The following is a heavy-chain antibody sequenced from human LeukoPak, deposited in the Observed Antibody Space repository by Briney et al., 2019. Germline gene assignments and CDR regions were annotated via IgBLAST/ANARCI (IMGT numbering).Heavy chain of an antibody. Sequence: GGSLRLSCAASGFIFSSSAMNWVRQAPGKGLEWVSTIYGGGSNTYYADSVKGRFTVSRDNSKNTLHLQMNSLKAEDTAIYYCAKDPRLWGQGTLVTVSS. CDR1: GFIFSSSA. CDR2: IYGGGSNT. CDR3: AKDPRL. J-gene: IGHJ4*02. V-gene: IGHV3-23*01.